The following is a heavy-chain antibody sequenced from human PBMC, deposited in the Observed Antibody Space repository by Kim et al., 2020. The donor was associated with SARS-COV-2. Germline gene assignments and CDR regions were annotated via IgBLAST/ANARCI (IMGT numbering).Heavy chain of an antibody. V-gene: IGHV5-10-1*01. Sequence: GESLKISCKGSGYSFTSYWISWVRQMPGKGLEWMGRIDPSDSYTNYSPSFQGHVTISADKSISTAYLQWSSLKASDTAMYYCARMAIAAAGHRADYFDYWGQGTLVTVSS. D-gene: IGHD6-13*01. CDR3: ARMAIAAAGHRADYFDY. CDR2: IDPSDSYT. CDR1: GYSFTSYW. J-gene: IGHJ4*02.